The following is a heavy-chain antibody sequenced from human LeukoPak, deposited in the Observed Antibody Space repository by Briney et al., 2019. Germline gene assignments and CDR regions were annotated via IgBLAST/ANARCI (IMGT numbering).Heavy chain of an antibody. J-gene: IGHJ4*02. CDR3: VKSYSSSWPAFDY. V-gene: IGHV3-64D*06. CDR2: ISSNGGST. Sequence: GGSLRLSYSASGFTFSSYAMHWVRQAPGKGLEYVSAISSNGGSTYYADSVKGRFTISRDNSKNTLYLQMSSLRAEDTAVYYCVKSYSSSWPAFDYWGQGTLVTVSS. D-gene: IGHD6-13*01. CDR1: GFTFSSYA.